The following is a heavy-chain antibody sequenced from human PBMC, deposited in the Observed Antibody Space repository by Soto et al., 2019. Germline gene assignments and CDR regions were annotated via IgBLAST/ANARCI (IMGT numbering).Heavy chain of an antibody. CDR2: ISAYNGNT. Sequence: GASVKVSCKASGYTLTNYGISWVRQAPGQWFEWMGWISAYNGNTNYAQKLQGRVTMTTDTSTSTAYMELRSLRSDDTAVYYCARDVHSSGWYPDAFDIWGQGTMVTVSS. CDR3: ARDVHSSGWYPDAFDI. V-gene: IGHV1-18*01. J-gene: IGHJ3*02. CDR1: GYTLTNYG. D-gene: IGHD6-19*01.